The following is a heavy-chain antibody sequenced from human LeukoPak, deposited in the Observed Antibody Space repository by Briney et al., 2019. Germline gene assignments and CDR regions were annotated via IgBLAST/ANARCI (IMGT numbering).Heavy chain of an antibody. CDR3: ARMGLSGSSSEYFQH. D-gene: IGHD6-13*01. J-gene: IGHJ1*01. Sequence: ASVKVSCKASGYTFTSYDINWMRQATRQGLEWMGWMNPNSGNTGYAQKFQGRVTMTRNTSISTAYMELSSLRSEDTAVYYCARMGLSGSSSEYFQHWGQGTLVTVSS. CDR2: MNPNSGNT. V-gene: IGHV1-8*01. CDR1: GYTFTSYD.